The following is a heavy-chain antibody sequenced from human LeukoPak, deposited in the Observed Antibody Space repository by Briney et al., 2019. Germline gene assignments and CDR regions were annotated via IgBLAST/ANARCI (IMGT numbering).Heavy chain of an antibody. D-gene: IGHD3-3*01. CDR3: AKGAYYAD. CDR1: GFTFSSYA. V-gene: IGHV3-23*01. CDR2: FSGSGGST. Sequence: GGSLRLSCAASGFTFSSYAMSWVRQAPGKGLECISGFSGSGGSTYYADSVKGRFTISRDNSKNTLYLQMNSLRAEDTAVYFCAKGAYYADWGQGTLVTVSS. J-gene: IGHJ1*01.